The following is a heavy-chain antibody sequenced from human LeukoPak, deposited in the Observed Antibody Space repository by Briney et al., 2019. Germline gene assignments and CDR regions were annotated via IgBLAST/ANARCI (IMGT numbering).Heavy chain of an antibody. V-gene: IGHV3-21*04. J-gene: IGHJ4*02. CDR3: ASSSSGWYYGY. CDR1: GFTFSSYS. D-gene: IGHD6-19*01. CDR2: ISSSSSYI. Sequence: GGSLRLSCAASGFTFSSYSMNWVRQAPGKGLEWVSSISSSSSYIYYADSVKGRFTISRDNAKNSLYLQMNSLRSDDTAVYYCASSSSGWYYGYWGQGTLVTVSS.